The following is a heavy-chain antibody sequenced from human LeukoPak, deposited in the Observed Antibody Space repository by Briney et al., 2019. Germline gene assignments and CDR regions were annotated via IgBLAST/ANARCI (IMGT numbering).Heavy chain of an antibody. CDR1: GASISNVDFY. CDR2: IYNSGST. Sequence: SETLSLTCTVSGASISNVDFYWTWIRQAPGKGLEWICYIYNSGSTHFNPSLKSRVTMSDDTSKNQFSLRLSSVTAADTAVYYCAAEEIVIVPTATNSYFDTWGQGILVTVSS. CDR3: AAEEIVIVPTATNSYFDT. D-gene: IGHD2-2*01. J-gene: IGHJ4*02. V-gene: IGHV4-30-4*08.